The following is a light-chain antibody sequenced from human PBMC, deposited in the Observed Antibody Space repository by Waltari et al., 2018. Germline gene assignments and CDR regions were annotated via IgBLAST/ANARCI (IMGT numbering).Light chain of an antibody. V-gene: IGLV2-23*02. Sequence: QSALTQPASVSGSPGQPITISCTGTSSAAGRYNFVPWYQQHPGKAPKIKIYEVSKRPSGVSNRFSGSKSGNTASLTISGLQAEDEADYYCCSYAGSSTVVFGGGTKLTVL. CDR1: SSAAGRYNF. J-gene: IGLJ2*01. CDR2: EVS. CDR3: CSYAGSSTVV.